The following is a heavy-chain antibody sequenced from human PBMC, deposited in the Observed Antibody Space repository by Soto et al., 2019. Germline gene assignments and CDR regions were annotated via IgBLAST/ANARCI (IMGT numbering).Heavy chain of an antibody. V-gene: IGHV3-48*03. D-gene: IGHD3-22*01. CDR2: ISSSGSTI. Sequence: LRLSCAASGFTFSSYEMNWVRQAPGKGLEWVSYISSSGSTIYYADSVKGRFTISRDNAKNSLYLQMNSLRAEDTAVYYCARETYYYDSSGYYYTFPYYFDYWGQGTLVTVSS. J-gene: IGHJ4*02. CDR3: ARETYYYDSSGYYYTFPYYFDY. CDR1: GFTFSSYE.